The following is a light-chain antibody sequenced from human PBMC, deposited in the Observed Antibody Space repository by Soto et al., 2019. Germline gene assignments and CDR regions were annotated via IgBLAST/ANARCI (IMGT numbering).Light chain of an antibody. CDR2: AIS. V-gene: IGKV3D-20*02. CDR3: QQHSNSPWT. Sequence: EIVLTQSPGTLSLSPGESAALSCRASQSVTSNYLGWYRQKPGQAPRLLIYAISSRAAGIPDRFNGSGSGTDFTLTITRLEPEDSAVYYCQQHSNSPWTFGQGTRVEV. CDR1: QSVTSNY. J-gene: IGKJ1*01.